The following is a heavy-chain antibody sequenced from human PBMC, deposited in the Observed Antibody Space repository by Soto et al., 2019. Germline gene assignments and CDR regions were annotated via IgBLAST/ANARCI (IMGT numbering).Heavy chain of an antibody. CDR3: AKIPITIRLGMDV. CDR1: GFTFSSSA. Sequence: EVQLLESGGGLGQPGGSLRLSCAASGFTFSSSAMSWVRQAPGKGLEWVSGINNNGANTYYADSEKGRFTISRDNSKNTLYLQMNSLRAEDTAVYYCAKIPITIRLGMDVWGQGTTVTVSS. CDR2: INNNGANT. D-gene: IGHD3-3*01. J-gene: IGHJ6*02. V-gene: IGHV3-23*01.